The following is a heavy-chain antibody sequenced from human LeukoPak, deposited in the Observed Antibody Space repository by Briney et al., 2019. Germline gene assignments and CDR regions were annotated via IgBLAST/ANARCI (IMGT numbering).Heavy chain of an antibody. CDR2: IYSGGGT. CDR1: EFTVSVNY. CDR3: VRGPSGYHNT. V-gene: IGHV3-66*01. J-gene: IGHJ4*02. D-gene: IGHD5-12*01. Sequence: GGSLRLSCAASEFTVSVNYMSWVRQAPGKGLEWVSFIYSGGGTYYADSVKGRFTISRDSSKNILHLQMNTLRAEDTAIYYCVRGPSGYHNTGGQGTLVTVSS.